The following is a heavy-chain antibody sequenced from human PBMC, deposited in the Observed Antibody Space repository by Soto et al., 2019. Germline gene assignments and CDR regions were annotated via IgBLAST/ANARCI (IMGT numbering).Heavy chain of an antibody. D-gene: IGHD6-19*01. CDR1: GYTFTGYY. V-gene: IGHV1-2*02. Sequence: ASVKVSCKASGYTFTGYYMHWVRQAPGQGLEWMGWINTNSGGTNYAQKFQGRFTISREAAKNSVYLQMSGLRAGDAAVYYCARCPTSGCLYGMDVWGQGTTVTVSS. CDR3: ARCPTSGCLYGMDV. J-gene: IGHJ6*02. CDR2: INTNSGGT.